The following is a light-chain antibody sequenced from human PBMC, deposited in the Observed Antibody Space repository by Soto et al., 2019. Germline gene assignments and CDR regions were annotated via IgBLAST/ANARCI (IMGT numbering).Light chain of an antibody. J-gene: IGKJ5*01. V-gene: IGKV3-11*01. CDR3: QQRSSWPVT. CDR1: QSVSSY. Sequence: EIELTQSPPPLSLSPGDRATLSCMASQSVSSYLAWYQQKPGQAPRLLIYDASNRATGIPARFSGSGSGTDFTLTISSLEPEDFAVYYCQQRSSWPVTFGQGTRLEI. CDR2: DAS.